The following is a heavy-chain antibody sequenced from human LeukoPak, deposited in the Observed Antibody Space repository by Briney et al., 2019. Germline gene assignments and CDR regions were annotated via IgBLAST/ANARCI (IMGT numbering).Heavy chain of an antibody. CDR3: AKAALWFGELFPPYYYMDV. CDR2: IYSGGST. J-gene: IGHJ6*03. CDR1: GFTVSSNY. D-gene: IGHD3-10*01. Sequence: GGSLRLSCAASGFTVSSNYMSWVRQAPGKGLEWVSVIYSGGSTYYADSVKGRFTISRDNSKNTLYLQMNSLRAEDTAVYYCAKAALWFGELFPPYYYMDVWGKGTTVTISS. V-gene: IGHV3-53*01.